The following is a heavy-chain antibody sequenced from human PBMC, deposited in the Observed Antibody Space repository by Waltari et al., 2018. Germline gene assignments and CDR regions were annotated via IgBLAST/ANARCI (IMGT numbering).Heavy chain of an antibody. CDR3: AREGITIFGGWFDP. CDR2: INHSGST. J-gene: IGHJ5*02. V-gene: IGHV4-34*01. CDR1: GGSFSGYY. Sequence: QVQLQQWGAGLLKPSETLSLTCAVYGGSFSGYYWSWIRQPPGKGLEWIGEINHSGSTNYNPSLKSRVTISVDTSKNQFSLKLSSVTAADTAVYYCAREGITIFGGWFDPWGQGTLVTVSS. D-gene: IGHD3-3*01.